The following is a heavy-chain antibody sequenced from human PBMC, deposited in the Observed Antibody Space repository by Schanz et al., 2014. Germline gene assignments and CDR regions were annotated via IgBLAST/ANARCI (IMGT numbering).Heavy chain of an antibody. CDR2: ISAYNGNT. CDR3: ARGGYSSGWYDRDIAHFDY. J-gene: IGHJ4*02. CDR1: GYTFTNFF. D-gene: IGHD6-19*01. Sequence: QVQLVQSGGEMKKPGASLKISCKASGYTFTNFFLHWVRQAPGQGLEWMGWISAYNGNTNYAQKLQGRVTMTTDTSTSTAYMELRSLRSDDTAVYYCARGGYSSGWYDRDIAHFDYWGQGTLVTVSS. V-gene: IGHV1-18*04.